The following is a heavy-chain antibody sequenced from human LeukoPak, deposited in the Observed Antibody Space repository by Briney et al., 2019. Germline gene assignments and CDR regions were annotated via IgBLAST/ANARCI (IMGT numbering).Heavy chain of an antibody. CDR1: GYPLTYYY. CDR2: LNPRGGSQ. J-gene: IGHJ4*02. Sequence: ASVQGSFKASGYPLTYYYLHWVGGGPGQGLEWVGILNPRGGSQTFAQKFQGRVTVTTDTSTSTVYLELSSLRSDDTAVYYCARVGAQKVDYWGQGTLVTVSS. D-gene: IGHD1-26*01. V-gene: IGHV1-46*01. CDR3: ARVGAQKVDY.